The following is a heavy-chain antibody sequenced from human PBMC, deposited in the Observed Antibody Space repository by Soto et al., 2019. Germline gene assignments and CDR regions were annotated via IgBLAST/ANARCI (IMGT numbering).Heavy chain of an antibody. CDR2: IIPIFGTA. Sequence: SVKVSCKASGYTFTSYGISWVRQAPGQGLEWMGGIIPIFGTANYAQKFQGRVTITADESTSTAYMELSSLRSEDTAVYYCARDGATVVTYRSYWYFDLWGRGTLVTVSS. V-gene: IGHV1-69*13. CDR3: ARDGATVVTYRSYWYFDL. D-gene: IGHD4-17*01. CDR1: GYTFTSYG. J-gene: IGHJ2*01.